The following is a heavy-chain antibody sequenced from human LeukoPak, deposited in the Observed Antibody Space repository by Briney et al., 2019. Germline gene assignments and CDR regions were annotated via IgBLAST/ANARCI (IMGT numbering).Heavy chain of an antibody. D-gene: IGHD3-16*01. Sequence: GGSLRLSCVASGVSVSNNFISWVRQAPGKGLQWVSVIYTGGNPRYADSAKGRFTISRDNSKNTLYLQMTNLRAEDTATYYCARVQYSDTYSDGFDIWGQGTVVTVSS. CDR3: ARVQYSDTYSDGFDI. V-gene: IGHV3-53*01. CDR2: IYTGGNP. CDR1: GVSVSNNF. J-gene: IGHJ3*02.